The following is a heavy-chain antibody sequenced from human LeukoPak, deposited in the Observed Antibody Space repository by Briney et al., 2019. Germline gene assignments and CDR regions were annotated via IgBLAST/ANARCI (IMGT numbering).Heavy chain of an antibody. CDR1: GFSFISYG. CDR2: ISDDGRSK. V-gene: IGHV3-30*18. Sequence: GGSLRLSCAASGFSFISYGMHWVRQAPGKGLEWVGVISDDGRSKDYADSVKGRFTISRDNSKDTLYLQMNSLRDEDTAVYYWAKRPSDYGDYVSYFDYWGQGTLVTVSS. CDR3: AKRPSDYGDYVSYFDY. J-gene: IGHJ4*02. D-gene: IGHD4-17*01.